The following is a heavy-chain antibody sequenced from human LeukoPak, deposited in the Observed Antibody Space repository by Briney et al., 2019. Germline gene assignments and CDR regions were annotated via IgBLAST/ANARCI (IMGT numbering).Heavy chain of an antibody. Sequence: PSETLSLTCAVYGGSFSDYYWSWIRQPPGKGLEWIGEINHSGSTNYNPSLKSRVTISVDTSKNQFSLKLSSVTAADTAVYYCARGTRLSSTSSAARPSVWFDPWGQGTLVTVSS. CDR1: GGSFSDYY. J-gene: IGHJ5*02. V-gene: IGHV4-34*01. CDR3: ARGTRLSSTSSAARPSVWFDP. CDR2: INHSGST. D-gene: IGHD2-2*01.